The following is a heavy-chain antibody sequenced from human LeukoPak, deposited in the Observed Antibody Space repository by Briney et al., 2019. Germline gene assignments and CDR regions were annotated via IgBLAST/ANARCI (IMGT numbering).Heavy chain of an antibody. D-gene: IGHD2-15*01. CDR2: MNPNSGNT. Sequence: ASVKVSCKASGYTFTSYDINWVRQATGQGLEWMGWMNPNSGNTGYAQKFQGRVTITRNTSISTAYMELSRLRSDDTAVYYCARVRYCSGGSCYSSRNWFDPWGQGTLVTVSS. V-gene: IGHV1-8*03. CDR3: ARVRYCSGGSCYSSRNWFDP. CDR1: GYTFTSYD. J-gene: IGHJ5*02.